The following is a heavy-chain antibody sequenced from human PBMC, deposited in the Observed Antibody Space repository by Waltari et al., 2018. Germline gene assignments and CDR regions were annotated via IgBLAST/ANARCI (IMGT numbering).Heavy chain of an antibody. J-gene: IGHJ4*02. D-gene: IGHD6-13*01. Sequence: QVQLQQWGAGLLKPSETLSLTCAVYGGSFSGYYWSWIRQPPGKGLEWIGEINHSGSTNYNPSLKSRVTISVDTSKNQFSLKLSSVTAADTAVYYCARRGSGIAAAGTFDYWGQGTLVTVSS. CDR3: ARRGSGIAAAGTFDY. CDR1: GGSFSGYY. V-gene: IGHV4-34*01. CDR2: INHSGST.